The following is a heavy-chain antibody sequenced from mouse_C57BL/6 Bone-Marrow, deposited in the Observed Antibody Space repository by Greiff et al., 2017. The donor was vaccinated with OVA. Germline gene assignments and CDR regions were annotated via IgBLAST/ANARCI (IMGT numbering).Heavy chain of an antibody. V-gene: IGHV5-16*01. CDR2: INYDGSST. D-gene: IGHD1-1*01. J-gene: IGHJ2*01. Sequence: EVQLVESEGGLVQPGSSMKLSCTASGFTFSDYYMAWVRQVPEKGLEWVANINYDGSSTYYLDSLKSRFIISRDNAKNILYLQMSSLKYEDTATYDCARERDYYGKVFDYWGQGTTLTVSS. CDR1: GFTFSDYY. CDR3: ARERDYYGKVFDY.